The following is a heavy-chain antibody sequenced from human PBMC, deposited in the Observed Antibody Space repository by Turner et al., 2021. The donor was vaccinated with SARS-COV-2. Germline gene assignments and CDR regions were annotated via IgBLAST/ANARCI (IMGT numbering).Heavy chain of an antibody. CDR3: ARVSGAAVWGNYAFDI. CDR2: IKQDGSDK. Sequence: EVQLVESGGGLVQPGGSLRLSCAASGFTFSSYWMSWVRQAPGKGPEWVANIKQDGSDKYYVDSVKGRFTISRDNAKNSLYLQMSSLRAEDTAVYYCARVSGAAVWGNYAFDIWGQGTMVTVSS. V-gene: IGHV3-7*01. J-gene: IGHJ3*02. CDR1: GFTFSSYW. D-gene: IGHD3-16*01.